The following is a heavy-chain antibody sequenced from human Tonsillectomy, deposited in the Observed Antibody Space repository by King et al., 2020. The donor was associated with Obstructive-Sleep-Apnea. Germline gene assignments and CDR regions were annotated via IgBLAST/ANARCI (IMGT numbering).Heavy chain of an antibody. Sequence: QLVQSGGGFVQPGGSLRLPCSASGFIFSNYAMHRVRQAPMKGLEDVSSIISDGGGSYYRESVKGRFTISRDNSKNTLYLQMNSLRPEDTAVYYCVKNRPDDYWGQGTLVTVSS. J-gene: IGHJ4*02. CDR2: IISDGGGS. CDR1: GFIFSNYA. V-gene: IGHV3-64D*06. CDR3: VKNRPDDY.